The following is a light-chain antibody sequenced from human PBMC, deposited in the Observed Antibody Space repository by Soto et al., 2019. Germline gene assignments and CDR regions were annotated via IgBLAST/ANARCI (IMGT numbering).Light chain of an antibody. Sequence: QSALTQPASVSGSPGQSIASSCTGTSSDVGSYNSVSWYQQHPGKAPKLMIYEGSKRPSGVSDRFSGSKSGNTASLTISGLQAEDEADYYCCSYAGNPYVCVTGTKLTVL. V-gene: IGLV2-23*01. CDR2: EGS. CDR1: SSDVGSYNS. CDR3: CSYAGNPYV. J-gene: IGLJ1*01.